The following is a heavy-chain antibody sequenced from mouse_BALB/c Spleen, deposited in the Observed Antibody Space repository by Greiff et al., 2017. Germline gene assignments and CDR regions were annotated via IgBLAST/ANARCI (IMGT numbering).Heavy chain of an antibody. V-gene: IGHV5-12-1*01. CDR2: ISSGGGST. D-gene: IGHD1-1*01. CDR1: GFAFSSYD. Sequence: EVKLMESGGGLVKPGGSLKLSCAASGFAFSSYDMSWVRQTPEKRLEWVAYISSGGGSTYYPDTVKGRFTISRDNAKNTLYLQMSSLKSEDTAMYYCARQGYYGSKAMDYWGQGTSVTVSS. J-gene: IGHJ4*01. CDR3: ARQGYYGSKAMDY.